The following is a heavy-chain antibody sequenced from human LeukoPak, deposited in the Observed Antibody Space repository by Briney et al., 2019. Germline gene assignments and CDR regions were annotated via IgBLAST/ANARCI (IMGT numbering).Heavy chain of an antibody. J-gene: IGHJ6*02. V-gene: IGHV3-74*01. CDR1: GFTFSSYW. CDR2: INSDGSST. D-gene: IGHD3-22*01. CDR3: ARGPAPYYYDSSGYYHYYYYYGMDV. Sequence: GGSLRLSCAASGFTFSSYWMHWVCQAPGKGLVWVSRINSDGSSTSYANSVKGRFTISRDNAKNTLYLQMNSLRAEDTAVYYCARGPAPYYYDSSGYYHYYYYYGMDVWGQGTAVTVSS.